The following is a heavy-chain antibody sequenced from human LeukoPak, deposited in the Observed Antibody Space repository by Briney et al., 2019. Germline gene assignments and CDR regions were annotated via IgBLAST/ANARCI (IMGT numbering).Heavy chain of an antibody. J-gene: IGHJ5*01. CDR3: ARGRGPNTSWFDY. Sequence: GRSLRLSCAASGIAFSGYGMHWVRQAPGKGLEWVAVIWYDGSKKYYADSVKGRFAVSRDNSKNTLDLQMSSLRVEDSAVYYCARGRGPNTSWFDYWGQGTLVTVSS. CDR1: GIAFSGYG. V-gene: IGHV3-33*01. D-gene: IGHD2-2*01. CDR2: IWYDGSKK.